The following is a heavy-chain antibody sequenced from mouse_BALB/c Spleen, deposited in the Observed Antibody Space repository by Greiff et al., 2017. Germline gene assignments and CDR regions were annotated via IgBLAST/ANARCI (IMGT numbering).Heavy chain of an antibody. Sequence: VQLQQSGAELVKPGASVKLSCKASGYTFTSYYMYWVKQRPGQGLEWIGGINPSNGGTNFNEKFKSKATLTVDKSSSTAYMQLSSLTSEDSAVYYCTRSYYDYDVRYYFDYWGQGTTLTVSS. CDR2: INPSNGGT. CDR3: TRSYYDYDVRYYFDY. D-gene: IGHD2-4*01. V-gene: IGHV1S81*02. J-gene: IGHJ2*01. CDR1: GYTFTSYY.